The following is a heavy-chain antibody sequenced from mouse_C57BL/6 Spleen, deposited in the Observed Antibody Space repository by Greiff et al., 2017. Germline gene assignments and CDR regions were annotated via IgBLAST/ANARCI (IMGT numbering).Heavy chain of an antibody. J-gene: IGHJ4*01. CDR1: GFTFSSYA. Sequence: EVMLVESGGGLVKPGGSLKLSCTASGFTFSSYAMSWVRQTPGKRLEWVATISDGGSYTYYPDNVKGRFTISRDNAKNNLYLQMSHLKSEDTAMYYCARGGGGPYAMDYWGQGTSVTVSS. CDR2: ISDGGSYT. CDR3: ARGGGGPYAMDY. V-gene: IGHV5-4*03.